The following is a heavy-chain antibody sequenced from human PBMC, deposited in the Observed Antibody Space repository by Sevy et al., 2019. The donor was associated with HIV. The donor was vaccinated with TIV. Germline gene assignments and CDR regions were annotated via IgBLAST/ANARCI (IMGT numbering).Heavy chain of an antibody. Sequence: SETLSLTCAVYGGSFSGYYWTWIRQPPGKGLEWIAEINHRGSTNNNPSLKSRVTISIDTSKNQFSLNLRSVTAADTADYYCARGRGAAPTLTTVFGVADVPYFDHWGQGTLVTVSS. V-gene: IGHV4-34*01. CDR1: GGSFSGYY. CDR3: ARGRGAAPTLTTVFGVADVPYFDH. CDR2: INHRGST. J-gene: IGHJ4*02. D-gene: IGHD3-3*01.